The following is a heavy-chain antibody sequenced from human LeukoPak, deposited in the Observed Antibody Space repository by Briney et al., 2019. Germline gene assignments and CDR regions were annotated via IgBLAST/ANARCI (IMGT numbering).Heavy chain of an antibody. CDR1: GFTFSSHW. D-gene: IGHD3-16*01. V-gene: IGHV3-7*03. J-gene: IGHJ4*02. Sequence: GGSLRLSCAASGFTFSSHWMSWVRQAPGKGLEWVANIKEDGSEKYYVASVKGRFTISRDNDKKSLYLQMNSLRAEDTALYYCAKGLGNYDDYWGQGTLVTVSS. CDR2: IKEDGSEK. CDR3: AKGLGNYDDY.